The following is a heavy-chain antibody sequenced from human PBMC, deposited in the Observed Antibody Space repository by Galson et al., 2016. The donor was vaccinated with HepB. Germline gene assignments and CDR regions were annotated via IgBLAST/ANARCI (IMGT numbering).Heavy chain of an antibody. V-gene: IGHV3-11*06. CDR2: ISSSSSDT. Sequence: SLRLSCAASGFTFSDYCMTWIRQAPGKGLELVSYISSSSSDTNYADSVKGRFTISRDNAKNSLYLQMNSLRAEDTAVYYGFGAQSSPWGQGTLVTVSS. CDR1: GFTFSDYC. J-gene: IGHJ5*02. D-gene: IGHD4/OR15-4a*01. CDR3: FGAQSSP.